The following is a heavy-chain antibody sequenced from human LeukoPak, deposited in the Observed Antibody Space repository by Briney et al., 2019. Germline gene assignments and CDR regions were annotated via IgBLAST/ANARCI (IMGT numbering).Heavy chain of an antibody. J-gene: IGHJ4*02. D-gene: IGHD4-17*01. Sequence: GGSLRLSCAASGFTFRSYWMHWVRQAPGKGLVWVSRINSDGSSTSYADTVKGRFTISRDNAKNTLYLQMNSLRAEDTAVYYCARLYGGYGDYYFDYWGQGTLVTVSS. CDR1: GFTFRSYW. CDR2: INSDGSST. CDR3: ARLYGGYGDYYFDY. V-gene: IGHV3-74*01.